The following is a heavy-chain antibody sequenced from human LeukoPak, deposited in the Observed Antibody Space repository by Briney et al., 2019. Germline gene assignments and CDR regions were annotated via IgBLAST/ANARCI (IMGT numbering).Heavy chain of an antibody. CDR1: GFTFSSYW. J-gene: IGHJ4*02. CDR3: ARDRYITRSWGYDFDY. D-gene: IGHD6-13*01. CDR2: IKQDGSEK. V-gene: IGHV3-7*01. Sequence: GGSPRLSCAVSGFTFSSYWMSWVRQAPGKGLEWVANIKQDGSEKYYVDSVKGRFTISRDNAKNSLYLQMNTLRAEDTAVYYCARDRYITRSWGYDFDYWGQGTLVTVSS.